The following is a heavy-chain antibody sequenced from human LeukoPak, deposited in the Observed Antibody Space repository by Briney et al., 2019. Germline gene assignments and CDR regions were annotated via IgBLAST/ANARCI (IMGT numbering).Heavy chain of an antibody. D-gene: IGHD3-22*01. CDR1: GYTFTGYY. V-gene: IGHV1-2*02. CDR2: INPNSGGT. CDR3: AGALVGYYYDSSGYYYQIFDY. Sequence: ASVKVSCKASGYTFTGYYMHWVRQAPGQGLEWMGWINPNSGGTNYAQKFQGRVTMTRDTFISTAYMELSRLRSDDTAVYYCAGALVGYYYDSSGYYYQIFDYWGQGTLVTVSS. J-gene: IGHJ4*02.